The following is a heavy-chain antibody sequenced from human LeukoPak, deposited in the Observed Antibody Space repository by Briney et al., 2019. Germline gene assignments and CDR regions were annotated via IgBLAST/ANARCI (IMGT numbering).Heavy chain of an antibody. J-gene: IGHJ4*02. CDR1: GSTSSRNF. D-gene: IGHD5-24*01. Sequence: GGSLRLSCAVSGSTSSRNFMSWVRQTPENGLEWVANIDQDGSEKNYVDSVKGRFTISRDNAKNSLFLQMNSLRAEDTAIYYCASGAGWQSGYWGQGTLVTVST. CDR3: ASGAGWQSGY. CDR2: IDQDGSEK. V-gene: IGHV3-7*01.